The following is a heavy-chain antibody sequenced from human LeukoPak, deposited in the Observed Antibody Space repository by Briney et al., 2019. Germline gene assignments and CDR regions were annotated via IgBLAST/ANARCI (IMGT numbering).Heavy chain of an antibody. CDR1: GFTFSSYE. CDR2: ISSSGSTI. V-gene: IGHV3-48*03. CDR3: ARDSNLLSAFDI. D-gene: IGHD3-16*02. J-gene: IGHJ3*02. Sequence: PGGSLRLSCAASGFTFSSYEMNWVRQAPGKGLEWVSYISSSGSTIYYADSVKGRFTISRDNAKNSLYLQMNSLRAEDTAVYYCARDSNLLSAFDIWGQGTMVTVSS.